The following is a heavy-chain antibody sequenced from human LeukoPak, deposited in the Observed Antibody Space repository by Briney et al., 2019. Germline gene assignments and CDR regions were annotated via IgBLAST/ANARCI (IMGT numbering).Heavy chain of an antibody. J-gene: IGHJ5*02. D-gene: IGHD6-19*01. Sequence: SETLSLTCAVYGGSFSGYYWSWIRQPPGKGLEWIGYIYYTGSTNYNPSLKSRVTISVDTSKNQFSLKLSSVTAANTAVYYCAIVRGSGWFDPWGQGTLVTVSS. CDR2: IYYTGST. CDR3: AIVRGSGWFDP. V-gene: IGHV4-34*11. CDR1: GGSFSGYY.